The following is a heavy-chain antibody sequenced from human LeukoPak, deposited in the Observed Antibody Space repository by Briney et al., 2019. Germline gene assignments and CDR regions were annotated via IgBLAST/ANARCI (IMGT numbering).Heavy chain of an antibody. V-gene: IGHV4-59*08. Sequence: SETLSLTCTVSGGSISTYYWSWIRQPPGKGLEWIGYIYYSGSTNYNPSLKSRVTISADTSKNQFSLKLSSVTAADTAVYYCARHDFDSSGYYAFDIWGQGTMVTVSS. CDR3: ARHDFDSSGYYAFDI. J-gene: IGHJ3*02. D-gene: IGHD3-22*01. CDR2: IYYSGST. CDR1: GGSISTYY.